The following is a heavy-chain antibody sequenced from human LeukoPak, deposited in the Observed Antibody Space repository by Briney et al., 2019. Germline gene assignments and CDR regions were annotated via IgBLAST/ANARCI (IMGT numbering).Heavy chain of an antibody. J-gene: IGHJ3*02. CDR1: GYTFTNYA. CDR2: INTNTGNP. V-gene: IGHV7-4-1*02. CDR3: ASLKQWLARYDAFDI. D-gene: IGHD6-19*01. Sequence: GASVKVSCKASGYTFTNYAMNWVRQAPGQGLEWMGWINTNTGNPTYAQGFTGRFVFSLDTSVSTAYLQISSLKAEDTAVYYCASLKQWLARYDAFDIWGQGTMVTVSS.